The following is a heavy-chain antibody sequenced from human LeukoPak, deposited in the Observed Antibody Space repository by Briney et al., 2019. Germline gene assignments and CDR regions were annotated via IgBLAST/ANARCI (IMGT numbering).Heavy chain of an antibody. V-gene: IGHV1-2*06. D-gene: IGHD1-26*01. CDR3: ARDPIVGATWYYYYYGMDV. CDR2: INPNRGGT. J-gene: IGHJ6*02. CDR1: GYTFTGYY. Sequence: ASVKVSCKASGYTFTGYYMHWVRQAPGQGLEWMGRINPNRGGTNYAQKFQGRVTMTRDTSISTAYMELSRLRSDDTAVYYCARDPIVGATWYYYYYGMDVWGQGTTVTVSS.